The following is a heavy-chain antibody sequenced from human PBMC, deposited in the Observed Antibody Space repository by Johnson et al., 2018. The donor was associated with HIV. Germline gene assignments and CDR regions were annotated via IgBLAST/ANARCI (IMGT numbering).Heavy chain of an antibody. CDR2: IWYDGTNK. CDR1: GFTFSSYG. J-gene: IGHJ3*02. V-gene: IGHV3-33*01. CDR3: FMAPDAFDI. D-gene: IGHD3-10*01. Sequence: QVQLVESGGGVVQPGRSLRLSCAASGFTFSSYGMHWVRQAPGKGLEWVALIWYDGTNKYYADSVKGRFTISRDNSKNTLYLQMNSLRAEDTAVYYCFMAPDAFDIWGQGTMVTVSS.